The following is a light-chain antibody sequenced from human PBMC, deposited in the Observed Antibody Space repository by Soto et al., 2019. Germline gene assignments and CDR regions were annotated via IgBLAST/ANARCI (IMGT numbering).Light chain of an antibody. J-gene: IGKJ4*01. CDR2: GAS. Sequence: EIVMTQSPATRSVSPGERATLSCRASQSVSSNLAWYQQKPGQAPRLLIYGASTRATGIPARFSGSGSGTEFTLTNSSLQYEDFAVYYCQQYNNWPLTFGGGTKVEIK. V-gene: IGKV3-15*01. CDR1: QSVSSN. CDR3: QQYNNWPLT.